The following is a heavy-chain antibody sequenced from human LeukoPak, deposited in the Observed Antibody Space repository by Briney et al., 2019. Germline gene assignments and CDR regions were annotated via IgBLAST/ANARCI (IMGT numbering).Heavy chain of an antibody. J-gene: IGHJ6*02. CDR3: AKAGAYYDILTGYYPPLYDYYGMDV. CDR2: ISGSGVNK. V-gene: IGHV3-23*01. CDR1: GFTFSRFA. D-gene: IGHD3-9*01. Sequence: GGSLRLSCAASGFTFSRFAMSWVRQAPGKGIEWVGGISGSGVNKYYSDSVKGRFTISRDNSKNTLYLQMNSLIPDDTAVYYCAKAGAYYDILTGYYPPLYDYYGMDVWGQGTTVTVSS.